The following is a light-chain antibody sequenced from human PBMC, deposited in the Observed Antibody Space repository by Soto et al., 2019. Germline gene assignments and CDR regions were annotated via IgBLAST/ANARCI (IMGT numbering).Light chain of an antibody. CDR3: AAWDDSLSVNV. Sequence: QSVLTQPPSASGAPGQRVTISCSGSSSSIGSNTVNWYQHLPGTAPKLLIYSNNQRPSVVPDRFSGSKSGTSASLAISAHQSEDDADYYCAAWDDSLSVNVFGGGTKVTVL. V-gene: IGLV1-44*01. CDR2: SNN. J-gene: IGLJ1*01. CDR1: SSSIGSNT.